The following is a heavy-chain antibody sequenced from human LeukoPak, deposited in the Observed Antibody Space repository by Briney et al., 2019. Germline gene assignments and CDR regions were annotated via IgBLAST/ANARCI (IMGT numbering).Heavy chain of an antibody. V-gene: IGHV1-2*02. CDR1: RYTFNDYY. Sequence: ASVKVSCKASRYTFNDYYIPWVRQAPGQGLEWMGWINPNSGGTNYAQKFQGRVTMTRDTSISTAYMELSRLRSDDTAIYYCAREGQLVLDYWGQGTLVTVSS. CDR2: INPNSGGT. D-gene: IGHD6-13*01. CDR3: AREGQLVLDY. J-gene: IGHJ4*02.